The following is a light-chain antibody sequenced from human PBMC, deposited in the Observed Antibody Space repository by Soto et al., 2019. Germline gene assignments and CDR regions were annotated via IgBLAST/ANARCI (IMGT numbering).Light chain of an antibody. CDR2: GAS. CDR1: QSISRW. CDR3: QQYNSYDMWT. V-gene: IGKV1-5*01. J-gene: IGKJ1*01. Sequence: DIQMTQSPSTLSASVGDRVTITCRASQSISRWLASYQQKSGKAPKLLIYGASSLERGVPSRFSRSGSGTEFTLTISSLHPDDFATFYCQQYNSYDMWTFGQGTKVEIK.